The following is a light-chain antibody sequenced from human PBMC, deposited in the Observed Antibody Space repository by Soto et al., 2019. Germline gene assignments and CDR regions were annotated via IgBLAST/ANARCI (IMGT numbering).Light chain of an antibody. CDR3: QQCHRYLT. V-gene: IGKV1-5*01. Sequence: DIQMTQSPSTLSASVGDRVTITCRASHSISSWLAWYQQKPGKAPKLLISGASSLQSGVPSRFSGSASGTEFTLTISSLQPDDIATYYCQQCHRYLTFGQGTKVDIK. J-gene: IGKJ1*01. CDR2: GAS. CDR1: HSISSW.